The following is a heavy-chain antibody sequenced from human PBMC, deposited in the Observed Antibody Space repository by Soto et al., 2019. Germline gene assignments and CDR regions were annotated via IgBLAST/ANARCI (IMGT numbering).Heavy chain of an antibody. D-gene: IGHD3-22*01. CDR3: ARDMTMIVVVRPTYYYYGMEV. J-gene: IGHJ6*02. Sequence: ASVKVSCKASGYTFTSYAMHWVRQAPGQRLEWMGWINAGNGNTKYSQKFQGRVTITRDTSASTAYMELSSLRSEDTAVYYCARDMTMIVVVRPTYYYYGMEVWGQGTTVTVSS. CDR2: INAGNGNT. V-gene: IGHV1-3*01. CDR1: GYTFTSYA.